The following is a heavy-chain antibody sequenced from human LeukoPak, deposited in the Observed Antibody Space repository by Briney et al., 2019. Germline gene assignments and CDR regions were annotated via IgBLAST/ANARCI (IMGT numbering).Heavy chain of an antibody. CDR3: ARDYSSASGGFDY. CDR1: VGTFTSFT. D-gene: IGHD6-6*01. Sequence: ASVKLSCKASVGTFTSFTISWVRHAPGQGIEWMGRIIPILGIANYAQKSQGRVTITADKSTSTAYIELSSLRSEDTAVYYCARDYSSASGGFDYWGQGTLVTVSS. V-gene: IGHV1-69*04. CDR2: IIPILGIA. J-gene: IGHJ4*02.